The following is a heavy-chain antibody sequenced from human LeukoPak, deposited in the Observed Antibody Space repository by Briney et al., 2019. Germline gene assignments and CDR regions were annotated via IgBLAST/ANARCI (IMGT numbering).Heavy chain of an antibody. V-gene: IGHV1-46*01. CDR2: INPSGGST. CDR1: GYTSTSYY. Sequence: VASVKVSCKASGYTSTSYYMHWVRQAPGQGLEWMGIINPSGGSTSYAQKFQGRVTMTRDTSTSTVYMELSSLRSEDTAVYYCTIAAAGTTDWYFDLWGRGTLVTVSS. D-gene: IGHD6-13*01. J-gene: IGHJ2*01. CDR3: TIAAAGTTDWYFDL.